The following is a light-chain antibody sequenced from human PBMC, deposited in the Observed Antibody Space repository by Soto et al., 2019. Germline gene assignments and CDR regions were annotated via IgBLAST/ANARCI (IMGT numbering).Light chain of an antibody. CDR3: QQYGSSPWALT. Sequence: EIVLTQSPGTLSLSPGERATLSCRASQSVSSSFLAWYQQKPGQAPRLLIYAASSRATGIPDRFSGSGSGTAFTLTISRLEPEDFAVYYCQQYGSSPWALTFGGGTKVEIK. V-gene: IGKV3-20*01. J-gene: IGKJ4*01. CDR1: QSVSSSF. CDR2: AAS.